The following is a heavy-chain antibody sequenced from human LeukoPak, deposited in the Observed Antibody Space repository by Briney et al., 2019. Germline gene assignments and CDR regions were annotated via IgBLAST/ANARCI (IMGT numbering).Heavy chain of an antibody. CDR3: ARGGPQYGGYVHY. Sequence: GGSLRLSCAAPGFTFSNYAMHWVRQAPGKGLEWVAMISYDGSNEYYGDSVKGRFTISRDNSKNTLYLKMNSLRAEDTAVYYCARGGPQYGGYVHYWGQGTMVTVSS. V-gene: IGHV3-30*04. J-gene: IGHJ4*02. CDR2: ISYDGSNE. D-gene: IGHD4/OR15-4a*01. CDR1: GFTFSNYA.